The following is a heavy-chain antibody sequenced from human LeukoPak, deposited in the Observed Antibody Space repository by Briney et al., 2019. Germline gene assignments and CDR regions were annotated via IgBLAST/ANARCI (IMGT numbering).Heavy chain of an antibody. CDR3: ARLSLHCSGGSCYRGAFDS. J-gene: IGHJ4*02. CDR2: VYYSGVT. CDR1: GGSTGSDY. D-gene: IGHD2-15*01. V-gene: IGHV4-59*08. Sequence: PSETLSLTCTVSGGSTGSDYWSWIRQPPGKGLEWIAYVYYSGVTSYNPSLKSRVAISIDTSKNQFSLNLSSVTAADTAVYYCARLSLHCSGGSCYRGAFDSWGQGTLVTVSS.